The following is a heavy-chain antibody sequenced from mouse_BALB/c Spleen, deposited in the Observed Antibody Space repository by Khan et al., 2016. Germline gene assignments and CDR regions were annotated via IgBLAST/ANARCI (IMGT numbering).Heavy chain of an antibody. CDR2: INPFNDGT. CDR3: ARSGNLAMDY. J-gene: IGHJ4*01. D-gene: IGHD2-1*01. CDR1: GFTFISYD. V-gene: IGHV1S136*01. Sequence: VQLQQSGPELVKPGASVKMSCKASGFTFISYDMHWVKQKPGQGLEWIGYINPFNDGTNYNENFKGKATLTSDKSSSTAYMDLSSLTSEDSAVYYCARSGNLAMDYWGQGTSVTVSS.